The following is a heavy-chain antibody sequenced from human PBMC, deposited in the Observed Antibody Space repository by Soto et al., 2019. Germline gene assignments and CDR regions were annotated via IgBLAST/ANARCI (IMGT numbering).Heavy chain of an antibody. CDR3: ARYLLLSYDTSGYYYDWFDP. D-gene: IGHD3-22*01. CDR1: GDSVSSNSAA. V-gene: IGHV6-1*01. J-gene: IGHJ5*01. Sequence: SQTLSLTCAISGDSVSSNSAAWNWIRQSPSRGLEWLGRTYYRSKWDNDYAVSVKSRITINPDTSKNQFYLQLNSVTPEDTAVYYCARYLLLSYDTSGYYYDWFDPWGKGTLVTVSS. CDR2: TYYRSKWDN.